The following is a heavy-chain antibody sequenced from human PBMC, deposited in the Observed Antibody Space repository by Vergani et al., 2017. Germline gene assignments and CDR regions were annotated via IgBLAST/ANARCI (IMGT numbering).Heavy chain of an antibody. CDR3: ARETRDTPSSLDY. D-gene: IGHD5-24*01. V-gene: IGHV3-30*02. Sequence: QVHLVESGGGVVQPGGSLRLSCAASGFIFNYYGINWVRQAPGKGLEWVSFIRSDGGSEMYADSVRGRFTISRDNSKNTVSLEMLSLRTEDTAVYYCARETRDTPSSLDYWGQGTLVTVSS. J-gene: IGHJ4*02. CDR1: GFIFNYYG. CDR2: IRSDGGSE.